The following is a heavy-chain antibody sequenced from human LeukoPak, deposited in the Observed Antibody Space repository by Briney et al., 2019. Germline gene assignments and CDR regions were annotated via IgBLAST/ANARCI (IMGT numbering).Heavy chain of an antibody. D-gene: IGHD3-3*01. V-gene: IGHV4-34*01. J-gene: IGHJ5*02. CDR1: GGSFSGYY. Sequence: SETLSLTCAVYGGSFSGYYWSWIRQPPGKGLEWIGEINHSGSTNYNPFLKSRVTISVDTSKNQFSLKLSSATAADTAVYYCARVGYDFWSGYYWFDPWGQGTLVTVSS. CDR2: INHSGST. CDR3: ARVGYDFWSGYYWFDP.